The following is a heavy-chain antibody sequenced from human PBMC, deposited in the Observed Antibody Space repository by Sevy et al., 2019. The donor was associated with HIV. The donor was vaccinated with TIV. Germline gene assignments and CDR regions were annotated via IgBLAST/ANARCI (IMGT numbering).Heavy chain of an antibody. CDR1: GGSISSDY. CDR3: AGKHNTGWYFDY. CDR2: IHYIGST. J-gene: IGHJ4*02. Sequence: SETLSLTCTVSGGSISSDYWTWIRQPPGKGLECIGYIHYIGSTNYNPSLKSRVTMSVDTSKNQFSLKLSSVTAADTALYYCAGKHNTGWYFDYWGQGIRVTVSS. V-gene: IGHV4-59*01. D-gene: IGHD6-19*01.